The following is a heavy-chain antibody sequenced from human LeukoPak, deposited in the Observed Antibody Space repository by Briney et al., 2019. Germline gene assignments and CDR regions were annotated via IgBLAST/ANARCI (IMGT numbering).Heavy chain of an antibody. CDR1: GGSISSSNW. D-gene: IGHD3-10*01. Sequence: PSETLSLTCAVSGGSISSSNWWNWVRQPPGKGLEWIGQIYHSGSTNYNPSLKTRVTISVDKSKNQFSLKLSSVTAADTAVYYCARVEEGYGSGRRENYYYYYMDVWGKGTTVTISS. CDR3: ARVEEGYGSGRRENYYYYYMDV. CDR2: IYHSGST. V-gene: IGHV4-4*02. J-gene: IGHJ6*03.